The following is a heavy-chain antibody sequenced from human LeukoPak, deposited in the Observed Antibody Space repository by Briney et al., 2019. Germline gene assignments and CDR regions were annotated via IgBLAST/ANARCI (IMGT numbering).Heavy chain of an antibody. D-gene: IGHD4-23*01. J-gene: IGHJ4*02. CDR1: GFTFSSYA. V-gene: IGHV3-30-3*01. CDR2: ISYDGSNK. CDR3: AKAGKKVVIWASDSYFDY. Sequence: TGGSLRLSCAASGFTFSSYAMHWVRQAPGKGLEWVAVISYDGSNKYYADSVKGRFTISRDNSKNTLYLQMNSLRAEDTAVYYCAKAGKKVVIWASDSYFDYWGQGTLVTVSS.